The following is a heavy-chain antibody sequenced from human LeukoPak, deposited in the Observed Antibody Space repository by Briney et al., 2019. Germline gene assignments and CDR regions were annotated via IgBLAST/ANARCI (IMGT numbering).Heavy chain of an antibody. J-gene: IGHJ6*02. CDR1: GFTFSSYW. CDR3: ARGNYYGMDV. Sequence: PGGSLRPSCAASGFTFSSYWMPWVRQAPGKGLLWVSRINSDGTTTYYADSVKGGFTISRDNAKNTLYLQVNSLRAEDTAVYYCARGNYYGMDVWGQGTTVTVSS. CDR2: INSDGTTT. V-gene: IGHV3-74*01.